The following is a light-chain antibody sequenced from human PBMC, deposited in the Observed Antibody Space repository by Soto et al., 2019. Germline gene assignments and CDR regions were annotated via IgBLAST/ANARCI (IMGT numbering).Light chain of an antibody. CDR1: QGFTTN. CDR2: AAS. V-gene: IGKV3-15*01. J-gene: IGKJ5*01. Sequence: EILMTQSPSTRSVSPGARVTLPCRAGQGFTTNLAWYQHRSGQAPRLLIYAASSRATGVPSRFSGTGYETDFNLTISGLQPEDFAIYFCQQYNSWPFSFGQGTRLEIK. CDR3: QQYNSWPFS.